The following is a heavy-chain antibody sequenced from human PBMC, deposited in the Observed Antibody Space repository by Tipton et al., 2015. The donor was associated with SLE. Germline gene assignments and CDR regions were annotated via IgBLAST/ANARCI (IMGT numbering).Heavy chain of an antibody. V-gene: IGHV6-1*01. CDR3: AKELLPLYGMYV. CDR2: TYYMSKWYN. J-gene: IGHJ6*02. Sequence: GLVKPSQTLSLTCAISGDSVSSNSAAWNWIRQSPSRGLEWRGRTYYMSKWYNDYAVSVKSRIIINPDTSKNQFSLQLTSVTLEDTAVYYCAKELLPLYGMYVWGQGTTVTVSS. D-gene: IGHD3-22*01. CDR1: GDSVSSNSAA.